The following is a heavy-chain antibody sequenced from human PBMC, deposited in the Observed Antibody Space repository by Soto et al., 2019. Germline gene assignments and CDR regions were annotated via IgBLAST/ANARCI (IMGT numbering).Heavy chain of an antibody. V-gene: IGHV2-26*01. D-gene: IGHD3-10*01. CDR3: ARMETRMRGVLNWFDP. J-gene: IGHJ5*02. Sequence: QVTLKESGPVLVKPTETLTLTCTVSGFSLSNARMGVSWIRQPPGKALEWLAHIFSNDEKSYSTSLKSRLTISKDTSKSQVVLTMTNVDPVDTATYYCARMETRMRGVLNWFDPWGQGTLVTVSS. CDR1: GFSLSNARMG. CDR2: IFSNDEK.